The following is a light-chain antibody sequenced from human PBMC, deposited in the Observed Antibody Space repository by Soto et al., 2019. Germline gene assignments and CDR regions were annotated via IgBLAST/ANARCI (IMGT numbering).Light chain of an antibody. V-gene: IGKV1-33*01. Sequence: DIQMTHSPSPLSSSVVDRVTITFQASQDISNYLNWYQQKPGKAPKLLIYDASNLETGVPSRFSGSGSGTDFTFTISSLQPEDIATYYCQQYGNLPITFGQGTRLEIK. CDR1: QDISNY. CDR2: DAS. CDR3: QQYGNLPIT. J-gene: IGKJ5*01.